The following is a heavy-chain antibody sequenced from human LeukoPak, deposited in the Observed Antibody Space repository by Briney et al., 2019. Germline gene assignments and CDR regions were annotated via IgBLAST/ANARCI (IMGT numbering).Heavy chain of an antibody. CDR1: GGSISSGDYY. CDR3: ARVPVHGEAFDI. V-gene: IGHV4-30-4*08. D-gene: IGHD3-10*01. CDR2: IYYSGST. J-gene: IGHJ3*02. Sequence: SQTLSLTCTVSGGSISSGDYYWSWIRQPPGKGLEWIGYIYYSGSTYYNPSLKSRVTISVDTSKNQFSLKLSSVTAADTAVYYCARVPVHGEAFDIWGQGTMVTVSS.